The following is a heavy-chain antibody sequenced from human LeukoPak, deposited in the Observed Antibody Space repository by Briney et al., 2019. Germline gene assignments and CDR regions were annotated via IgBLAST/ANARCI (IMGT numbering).Heavy chain of an antibody. D-gene: IGHD3-9*01. V-gene: IGHV4-39*07. J-gene: IGHJ4*02. Sequence: SETLSLTCTVSGGSISSDHYYWGWIRQPPGKGLEWIGGLYYTGSTYYNPSLKSRITISVDTSKNQFSLKLTSVTTADTAVYYCAKGRKDFDTNLGPFDSWGQGILVTVSS. CDR3: AKGRKDFDTNLGPFDS. CDR2: LYYTGST. CDR1: GGSISSDHYY.